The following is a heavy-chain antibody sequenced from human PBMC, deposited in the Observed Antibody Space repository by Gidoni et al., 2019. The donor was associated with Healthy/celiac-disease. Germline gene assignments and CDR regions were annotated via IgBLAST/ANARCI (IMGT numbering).Heavy chain of an antibody. Sequence: VQLVESGGGLVQPGGSLRLSCAASGFTFSSYSMTWVRQAPGTGLEWVSYISSSSSTIYYADSVKGRFTISRDNAKNSLYLQMNSLRDEDTAVYYCARVGCGGSCYAGAYYYYMDVWGKGTTVTVSS. V-gene: IGHV3-48*02. D-gene: IGHD2-15*01. CDR1: GFTFSSYS. J-gene: IGHJ6*03. CDR3: ARVGCGGSCYAGAYYYYMDV. CDR2: ISSSSSTI.